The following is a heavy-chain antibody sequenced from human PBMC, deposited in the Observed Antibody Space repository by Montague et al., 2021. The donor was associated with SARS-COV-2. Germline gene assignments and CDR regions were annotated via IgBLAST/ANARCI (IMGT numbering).Heavy chain of an antibody. J-gene: IGHJ4*02. V-gene: IGHV4-4*07. CDR2: IYSSGNA. D-gene: IGHD6-13*01. CDR1: GGSINYYY. Sequence: SETLSLTCTVSGGSINYYYWHWLRQSAAKGLEWIGRIYSSGNANYSPSLKSRVTMSVGTSQSQFSLKLNSSTAADTAVYYCARGDHPQSGSWYFFDTWGQGALVTVSS. CDR3: ARGDHPQSGSWYFFDT.